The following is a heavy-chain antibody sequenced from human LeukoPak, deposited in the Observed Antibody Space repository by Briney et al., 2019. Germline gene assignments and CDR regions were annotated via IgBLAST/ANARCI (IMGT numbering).Heavy chain of an antibody. CDR2: ISAYNGNT. J-gene: IGHJ4*02. D-gene: IGHD2-15*01. CDR3: ARGPYCSGTTCYSQFLDH. V-gene: IGHV1-18*01. CDR1: GYTFTSYG. Sequence: ASVKVSCKASGYTFTSYGISWVRQAPGQGLEWMGWISAYNGNTNYAQKLQGRVTMTTDTSTSTAYMELRSLRSDDTAVYYCARGPYCSGTTCYSQFLDHWGQGTLVTVSS.